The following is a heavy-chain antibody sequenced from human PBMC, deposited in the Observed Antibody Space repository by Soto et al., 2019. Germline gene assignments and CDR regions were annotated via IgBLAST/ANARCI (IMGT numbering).Heavy chain of an antibody. V-gene: IGHV1-18*04. CDR3: ARDVFCGGAPACPDMDV. Sequence: ASVKVSCKASGYTFSGYSITWVRQAPGQGLEWMGRISGYNGNTKYARTLRGRLTLTTDTSTSTAYMELRSLTSDDTAVYYCARDVFCGGAPACPDMDVWGQGTTVTVSS. J-gene: IGHJ6*02. CDR2: ISGYNGNT. CDR1: GYTFSGYS. D-gene: IGHD2-21*01.